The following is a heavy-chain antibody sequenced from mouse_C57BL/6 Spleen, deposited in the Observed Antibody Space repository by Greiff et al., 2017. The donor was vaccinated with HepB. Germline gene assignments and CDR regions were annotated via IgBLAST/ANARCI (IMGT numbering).Heavy chain of an antibody. CDR2: IRSKSNNYAT. V-gene: IGHV10-1*01. Sequence: GGGLVQPKGSLKLSCAASGFSFNTYAMNWVRQAPGKGLEWVARIRSKSNNYATYYADSVKDRFTISRDDSESMLYLQMNNLKTEDTAMYYCVRWGSYYAMDYWGQGTSVTVSS. CDR1: GFSFNTYA. J-gene: IGHJ4*01. CDR3: VRWGSYYAMDY.